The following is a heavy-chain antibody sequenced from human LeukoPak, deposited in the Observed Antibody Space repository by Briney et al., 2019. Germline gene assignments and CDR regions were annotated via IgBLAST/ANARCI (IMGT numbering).Heavy chain of an antibody. CDR2: IYHSGST. CDR3: ARGRGNNVLRFLEWPPGMDV. CDR1: GYSISSGYY. Sequence: PSETLSLTCTVSGYSISSGYYWGWIRQPPGKGLEWIGSIYHSGSTYYNPSLKSRVTISVDTSKNQFSLKLSSVTAADTAVYYCARGRGNNVLRFLEWPPGMDVWGKGTTVTVSS. J-gene: IGHJ6*03. V-gene: IGHV4-38-2*02. D-gene: IGHD3-3*01.